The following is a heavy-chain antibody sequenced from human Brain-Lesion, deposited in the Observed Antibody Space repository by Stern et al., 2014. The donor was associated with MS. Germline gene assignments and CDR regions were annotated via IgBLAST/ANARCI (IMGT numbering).Heavy chain of an antibody. CDR2: IYYSGFT. D-gene: IGHD1-26*01. Sequence: QLVESGPGLVKPSETLSLTCTVSGGSISSSTYYWAWIRQPPGKGLEWIGDIYYSGFTYYNPSLKSRFTISVDMSKNQFSLKLSSVTAADTAIYYCARHDSVPRPSQLYSARDRGPGYFDYWGQGTLVTVSS. V-gene: IGHV4-39*01. J-gene: IGHJ4*02. CDR3: ARHDSVPRPSQLYSARDRGPGYFDY. CDR1: GGSISSSTYY.